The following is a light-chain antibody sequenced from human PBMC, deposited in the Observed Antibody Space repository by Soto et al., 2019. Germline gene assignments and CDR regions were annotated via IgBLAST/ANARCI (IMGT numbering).Light chain of an antibody. CDR2: SSN. V-gene: IGLV1-44*01. CDR1: NSNIGSNT. CDR3: AAWDGSLNGVV. J-gene: IGLJ3*02. Sequence: QSVLTQPPSASGTPWQRVTISCSGSNSNIGSNTVNWYQQFPGAAPKLLVYSSNLRPSGVPDRFSGSKSGTSASLAISGLQSEDESDYYCAAWDGSLNGVVFGGGTKLTVL.